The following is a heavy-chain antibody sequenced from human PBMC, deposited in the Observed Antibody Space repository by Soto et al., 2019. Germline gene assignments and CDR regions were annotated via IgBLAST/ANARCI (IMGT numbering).Heavy chain of an antibody. D-gene: IGHD3-10*01. Sequence: GGSLRLSCAASGFTFSSYWMHWVRQAPGKGLVWVSRMNEDGGATDYADSVKGRFTISRDNAKNTLYLQMNSLRVEDTAVYYCASDLSGRADVWGQGTTVTVSS. CDR3: ASDLSGRADV. CDR1: GFTFSSYW. CDR2: MNEDGGAT. J-gene: IGHJ6*02. V-gene: IGHV3-74*01.